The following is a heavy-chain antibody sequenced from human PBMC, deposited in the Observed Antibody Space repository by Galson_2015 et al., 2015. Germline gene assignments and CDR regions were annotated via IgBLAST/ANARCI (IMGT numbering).Heavy chain of an antibody. CDR2: IYPGESEI. V-gene: IGHV5-51*01. CDR1: GYRFTTFW. Sequence: QSGAEVTKPGESLQISCKSSGYRFTTFWIGWVRQMPGKGLEWMGVIYPGESEIRYSPSVQGQVTISADKSISTACLQWTSLKASDTAIYYCATSGGVGPTAYWGQGTLVTVSS. CDR3: ATSGGVGPTAY. D-gene: IGHD1-26*01. J-gene: IGHJ4*02.